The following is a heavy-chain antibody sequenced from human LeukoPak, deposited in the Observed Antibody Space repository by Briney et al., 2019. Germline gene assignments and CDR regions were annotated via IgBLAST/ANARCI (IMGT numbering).Heavy chain of an antibody. Sequence: SETLSLTCTVSGCSISSYYRSWIRQPPGKGLEWIGYIYYSGSTNYNPSLKSRVTISVDTSKNQFSLKLSSVTAADTAVYYCARDRGRDGYNYRLDYWGQGTLVTVSS. J-gene: IGHJ4*02. V-gene: IGHV4-59*01. D-gene: IGHD5-24*01. CDR1: GCSISSYY. CDR2: IYYSGST. CDR3: ARDRGRDGYNYRLDY.